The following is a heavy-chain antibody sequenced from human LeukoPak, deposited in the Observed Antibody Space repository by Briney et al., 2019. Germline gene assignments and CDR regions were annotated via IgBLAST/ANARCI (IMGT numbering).Heavy chain of an antibody. CDR1: GGSISSYY. D-gene: IGHD3-10*01. CDR3: ARFVRGAYYFDY. Sequence: SETLSLTCTVSGGSISSYYWSWIRQPPGKGLEWIGYIYYSGSTNYNPSLKSRVTISVDTPKNQFSLKLSSVTAADTAVYYCARFVRGAYYFDYWGQGTLVTVSS. J-gene: IGHJ4*02. CDR2: IYYSGST. V-gene: IGHV4-59*08.